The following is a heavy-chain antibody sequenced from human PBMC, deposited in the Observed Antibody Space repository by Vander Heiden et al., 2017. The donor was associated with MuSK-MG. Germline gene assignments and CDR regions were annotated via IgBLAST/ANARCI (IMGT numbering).Heavy chain of an antibody. V-gene: IGHV4-34*01. CDR2: INHSGST. J-gene: IGHJ6*03. Sequence: QVQLQQWGAGLLKPSETLSLPCAVYGWSFSGSYGGWIRQPPGKGLEWIGEINHSGSTNYNPSLKSRVTISVDTSKNQFSLKLSSVTAADTAVYYCARGRGSSSWFYYYYYYMDVWGKGTTVTVSS. CDR3: ARGRGSSSWFYYYYYYMDV. CDR1: GWSFSGSY. D-gene: IGHD6-13*01.